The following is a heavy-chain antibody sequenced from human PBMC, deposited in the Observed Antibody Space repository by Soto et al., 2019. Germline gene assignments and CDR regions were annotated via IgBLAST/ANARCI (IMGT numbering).Heavy chain of an antibody. CDR2: TYNRGRT. Sequence: QVQLQESGPGLVKPSQTLSLTCTVSGGSIGSGGYYWSWIRQHPGGGLGWIANTYNRGRTNYKPSLKSRVTISLDTSKKQFSLKLSSVTAADTAVYYCARARYYSDSTGYPLFDYWGQGTLVTVSS. V-gene: IGHV4-31*03. J-gene: IGHJ4*02. CDR1: GGSIGSGGYY. CDR3: ARARYYSDSTGYPLFDY. D-gene: IGHD3-22*01.